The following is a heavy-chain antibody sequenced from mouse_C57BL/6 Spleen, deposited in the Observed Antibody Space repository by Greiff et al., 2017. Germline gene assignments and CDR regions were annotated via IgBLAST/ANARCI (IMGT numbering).Heavy chain of an antibody. J-gene: IGHJ1*03. CDR2: IHPNSGST. CDR3: ASSGGALLRGYFDV. D-gene: IGHD1-2*01. Sequence: QVQLQQPGAELVKPGASVKLSCKASGYTFTSYWMHWVKQRPGQGLEWIGMIHPNSGSTNYNEKFKSKATLTVDKSSSTAYMQLRSLPSEDSAVYDGASSGGALLRGYFDVWGTGTTVTVSS. CDR1: GYTFTSYW. V-gene: IGHV1-64*01.